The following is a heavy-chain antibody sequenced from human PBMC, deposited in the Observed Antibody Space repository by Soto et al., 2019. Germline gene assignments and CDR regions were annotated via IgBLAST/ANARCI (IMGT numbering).Heavy chain of an antibody. D-gene: IGHD3-10*01. CDR3: AKDRGGSGAFDI. CDR2: ISPAGSSI. Sequence: EGQLVEFGGGLVKPGGSLRLSCAASGFSFSIYSYNWVRQAPGKGLEWLSYISPAGSSIYYPDSVKGRFTISRDSARDSVYLQMNSLRAEDTAVYYCAKDRGGSGAFDIWSQGTMVTVSS. V-gene: IGHV3-48*01. J-gene: IGHJ3*02. CDR1: GFSFSIYS.